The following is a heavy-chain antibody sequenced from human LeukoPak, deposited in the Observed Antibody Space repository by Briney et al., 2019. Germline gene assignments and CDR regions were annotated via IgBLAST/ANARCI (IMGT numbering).Heavy chain of an antibody. D-gene: IGHD3-10*01. CDR1: GFTFSNYW. J-gene: IGHJ4*02. Sequence: GGSLRLSCAASGFTFSNYWVHWVRQAPGKGLVWVSRINRDGTITKYADSVKGRFTVSRDNAKNTLNLQMNTLRAEDTAVYYCARDKKSGESSEIDYWGQGTLVTVSS. CDR3: ARDKKSGESSEIDY. CDR2: INRDGTIT. V-gene: IGHV3-74*03.